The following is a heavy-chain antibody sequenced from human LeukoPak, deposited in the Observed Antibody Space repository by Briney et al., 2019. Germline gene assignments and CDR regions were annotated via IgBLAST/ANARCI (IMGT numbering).Heavy chain of an antibody. CDR2: INHSGST. CDR1: GGSFSGYY. CDR3: ARNGPWSLDS. J-gene: IGHJ5*01. D-gene: IGHD1-1*01. Sequence: PSETLSLTCAVYGGSFSGYYWSWIRQPPGKGLEWIGEINHSGSTNYNPSLKSRVTISVDTSKNQFSLKLSSVTAADTAVYYCARNGPWSLDSWGQGTLVTVS. V-gene: IGHV4-34*01.